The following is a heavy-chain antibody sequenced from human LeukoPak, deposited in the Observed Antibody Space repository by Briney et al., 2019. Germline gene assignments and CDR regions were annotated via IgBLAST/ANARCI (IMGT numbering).Heavy chain of an antibody. CDR3: ARDPGATTGY. D-gene: IGHD1-26*01. J-gene: IGHJ4*02. CDR1: GFTFSSYS. V-gene: IGHV3-21*01. Sequence: GGSLRLSCVVSGFTFSSYSMNWVRQAPGKGLEWVSSISSSSSYIYYADSVKGRFTISRDNAKNSLYLQMNSLRAEDTAVYYCARDPGATTGYWGQGTLVTVSS. CDR2: ISSSSSYI.